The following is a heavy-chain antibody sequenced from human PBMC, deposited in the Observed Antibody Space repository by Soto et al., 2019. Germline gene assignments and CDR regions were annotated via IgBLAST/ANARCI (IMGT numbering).Heavy chain of an antibody. CDR3: AREGASGFGMDV. V-gene: IGHV4-4*07. Sequence: LSLTCNVSGGSIRSNYWSWIRQPAGKALEWIGRIYTSGTTNYNPSLKSRATMLIDTSKNQFSLILSSVTAADTGVYYCAREGASGFGMDVWGQGTTVTVSS. D-gene: IGHD1-26*01. J-gene: IGHJ6*02. CDR2: IYTSGTT. CDR1: GGSIRSNY.